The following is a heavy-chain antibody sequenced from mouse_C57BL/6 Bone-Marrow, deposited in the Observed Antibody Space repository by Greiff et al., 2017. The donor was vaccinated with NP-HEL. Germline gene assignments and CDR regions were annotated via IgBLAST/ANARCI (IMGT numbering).Heavy chain of an antibody. D-gene: IGHD2-2*01. CDR3: RGLWLRQNYFDY. CDR2: IDPENGDT. V-gene: IGHV14-4*01. Sequence: VQLQQSGAELVRPGASVKLSCTASGFNIKDDYMHWVKQRPEQGLEWIGWIDPENGDTEYASKFQGKATITADTSSNTAYLQLSSLTSEDTAVYYCRGLWLRQNYFDYWGQGTTLTVSS. CDR1: GFNIKDDY. J-gene: IGHJ2*01.